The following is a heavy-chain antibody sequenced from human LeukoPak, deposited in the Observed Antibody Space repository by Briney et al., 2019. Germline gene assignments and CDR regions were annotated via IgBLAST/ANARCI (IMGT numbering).Heavy chain of an antibody. D-gene: IGHD3-10*01. CDR3: AGANWEYGSGIYHFDL. V-gene: IGHV3-7*01. J-gene: IGHJ4*02. CDR1: GYTFRTYW. CDR2: INPDGSGE. Sequence: GVSLRLFCAASGYTFRTYWMPWVRQTAGRGLEWVDNINPDGSGENKLDSVKRRFTITRDNDKNSLYLQMNSHRDEDTAVYYCAGANWEYGSGIYHFDLWGQGSLVTVSS.